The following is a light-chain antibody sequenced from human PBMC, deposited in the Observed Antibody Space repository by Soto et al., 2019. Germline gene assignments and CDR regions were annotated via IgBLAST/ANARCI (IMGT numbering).Light chain of an antibody. CDR1: QSISSW. CDR3: QQYKSYPIT. J-gene: IGKJ5*01. V-gene: IGKV1-5*03. Sequence: DIQMTQSPSTLSASVGDRVTITCRASQSISSWLAWYQQKPGKAPKLLIYKASSLESGVPSRFSGSGSGTEFTLTISSLQPDDFATYYCQQYKSYPITFGQGTLLEI. CDR2: KAS.